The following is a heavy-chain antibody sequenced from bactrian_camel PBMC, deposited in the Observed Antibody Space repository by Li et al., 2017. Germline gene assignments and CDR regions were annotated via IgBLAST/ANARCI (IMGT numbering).Heavy chain of an antibody. J-gene: IGHJ4*01. CDR3: ATDSRVRCAPIIPSYYNY. Sequence: VQLVESGGGSVQAGGSLRLSCASSGSIYDTMCMGWVRQAPGKDREGVAAIYPSGNSADYVAFAEGRFTISRDNGKNTVYLEMNSLKPEDTAMYYCATDSRVRCAPIIPSYYNYWGQGTQVTVS. CDR1: GSIYDTMC. V-gene: IGHV3S40*01. D-gene: IGHD6*01. CDR2: IYPSGNSA.